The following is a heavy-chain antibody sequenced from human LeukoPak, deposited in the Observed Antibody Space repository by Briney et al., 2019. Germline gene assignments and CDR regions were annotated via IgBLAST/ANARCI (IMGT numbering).Heavy chain of an antibody. CDR2: ISYDGSNK. CDR3: ARDLTTYYYDSSGYFVDY. CDR1: GFIFSSYG. D-gene: IGHD3-22*01. V-gene: IGHV3-30*03. Sequence: GGSLRLSCAASGFIFSSYGMHWVRQAPGKGLEWVAVISYDGSNKYYADSVKGRFTISRDNSKNTLYLQMNSLRAEDTAVYYCARDLTTYYYDSSGYFVDYWGQGTLVTVSS. J-gene: IGHJ4*02.